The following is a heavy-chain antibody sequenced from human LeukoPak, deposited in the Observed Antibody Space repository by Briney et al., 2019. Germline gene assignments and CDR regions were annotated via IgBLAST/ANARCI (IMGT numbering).Heavy chain of an antibody. CDR1: GFTFSSYA. CDR3: ASRYYYDSSGYYGWAGAFDI. Sequence: PGGSLRLSCAASGFTFSSYAMHWVRQAPGKGLEWVAVISYDGSNKYYADSVKGRFTISRDNSKNTLYLQMNSLRAEDTAVYYCASRYYYDSSGYYGWAGAFDIWGQGTMVTVSS. V-gene: IGHV3-30-3*01. D-gene: IGHD3-22*01. J-gene: IGHJ3*02. CDR2: ISYDGSNK.